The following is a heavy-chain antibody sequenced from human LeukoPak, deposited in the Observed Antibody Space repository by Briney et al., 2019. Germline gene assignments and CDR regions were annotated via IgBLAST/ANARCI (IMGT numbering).Heavy chain of an antibody. CDR1: GGSISSYY. Sequence: SETLFLTCTASGGSISSYYWSWIRQPPGKGLERLGYIYYSGSTNYNPSLKSPATISVDTSKIQFSLKLSSVTAAYTAVYYCARLAVAGPYDSFDIWGQGTMVTVSS. J-gene: IGHJ3*02. D-gene: IGHD6-19*01. V-gene: IGHV4-59*08. CDR3: ARLAVAGPYDSFDI. CDR2: IYYSGST.